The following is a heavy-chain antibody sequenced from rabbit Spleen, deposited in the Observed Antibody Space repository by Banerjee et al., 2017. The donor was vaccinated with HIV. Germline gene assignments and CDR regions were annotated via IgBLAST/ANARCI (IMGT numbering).Heavy chain of an antibody. CDR1: GVSLHDKDV. Sequence: QSLEESGGGLVQPEGSLTLTCKASGVSLHDKDVMCWVRQAPGKGLEWIACINIVTGKAVYASWAKGRFTMSRTSSTTVTLQMTSLTAADTATYFCARDLVAVIGWNFNLWGPGTLVTVS. CDR3: ARDLVAVIGWNFNL. CDR2: INIVTGKA. J-gene: IGHJ4*01. D-gene: IGHD1-1*01. V-gene: IGHV1S40*01.